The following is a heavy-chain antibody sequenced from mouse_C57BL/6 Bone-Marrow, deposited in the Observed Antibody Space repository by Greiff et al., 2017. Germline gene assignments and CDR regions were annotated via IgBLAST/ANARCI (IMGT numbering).Heavy chain of an antibody. CDR1: GFSLSTFGMG. V-gene: IGHV8-8*01. Sequence: QVTLKESGPGILQPSQTLSLTCSFSGFSLSTFGMGVGWIRQPSGKGLEWLAHIWWDDDKYYNPALKSRLTISKDTSKNQVFLKIANVDTADTATYYCARMRRTAQALYAMDYWGQGTSVTVSS. CDR3: ARMRRTAQALYAMDY. CDR2: IWWDDDK. J-gene: IGHJ4*01. D-gene: IGHD3-2*02.